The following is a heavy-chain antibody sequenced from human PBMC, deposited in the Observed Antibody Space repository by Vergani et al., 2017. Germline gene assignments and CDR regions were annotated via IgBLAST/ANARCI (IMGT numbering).Heavy chain of an antibody. Sequence: QVQLVESGGGVVQPGGSLRLSCGASGFTFSNYGMHSVRQAPGKGLEWVTFIRYDGSNTYYADSVKGRFTISRDNSKNTLFLQMNSLRPEDTAVYYCARDTVTGSRYFDYWGQGTLVTVSS. D-gene: IGHD6-19*01. CDR3: ARDTVTGSRYFDY. CDR1: GFTFSNYG. V-gene: IGHV3-30*02. CDR2: IRYDGSNT. J-gene: IGHJ4*02.